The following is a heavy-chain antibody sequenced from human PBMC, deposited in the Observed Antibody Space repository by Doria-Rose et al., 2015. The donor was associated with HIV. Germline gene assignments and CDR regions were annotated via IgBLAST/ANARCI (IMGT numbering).Heavy chain of an antibody. J-gene: IGHJ4*02. D-gene: IGHD6-6*01. CDR3: ARGRPTYSSSPLDF. Sequence: HWVRQAPGKGLEWVAVISSDGSDKYYADSVKGRFIISRDNSNNTLYLQIDNLGAEDTALYYCARGRPTYSSSPLDFWGQGTLVTVSS. V-gene: IGHV3-30-3*01. CDR2: ISSDGSDK.